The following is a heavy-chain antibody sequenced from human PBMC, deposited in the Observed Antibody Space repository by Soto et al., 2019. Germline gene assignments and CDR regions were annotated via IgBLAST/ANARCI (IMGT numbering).Heavy chain of an antibody. D-gene: IGHD6-19*01. J-gene: IGHJ4*02. CDR2: TYYRSKWYN. CDR3: ARSKGRQIQLYSSGLWYFDY. CDR1: GDSVSSNSAA. Sequence: PSQTLSLTCAISGDSVSSNSAAWNWIRQSPSRGLEWLGRTYYRSKWYNDYAVSVKSRITINPDTSKNQFSLQLNSVTPEDTAVYYCARSKGRQIQLYSSGLWYFDYWGQETLVTVSS. V-gene: IGHV6-1*01.